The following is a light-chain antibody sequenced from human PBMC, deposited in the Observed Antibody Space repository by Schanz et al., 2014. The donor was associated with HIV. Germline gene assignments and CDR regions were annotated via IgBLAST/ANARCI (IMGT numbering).Light chain of an antibody. CDR3: NSYSHSNTYV. Sequence: QSALTQPASVSASPGQSITISCTGSNSDVGGYNYVSWYQQHPGKAPKVMIYDVRNRPSGVSDRFSGSKSGNTASLTISGLQPEDEADYYCNSYSHSNTYVFGSGTKLTVL. J-gene: IGLJ1*01. V-gene: IGLV2-14*03. CDR1: NSDVGGYNY. CDR2: DVR.